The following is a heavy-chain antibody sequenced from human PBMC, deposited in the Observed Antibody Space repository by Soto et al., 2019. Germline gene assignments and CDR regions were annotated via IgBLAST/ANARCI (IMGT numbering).Heavy chain of an antibody. CDR2: IWHTGRP. CDR1: GDSLTNNHW. D-gene: IGHD2-15*01. CDR3: VRDSRTGCSSINCYMH. J-gene: IGHJ4*02. V-gene: IGHV4-4*02. Sequence: QLQLRESGPGLVQPSGTLSLTCDVSGDSLTNNHWWSWVRQVPGKGLEWIGEIWHTGRPNYNPSLKSRVAISIDKSKNQFSLKLSSVTAADTAVYYCVRDSRTGCSSINCYMHWGQGTLVTVSS.